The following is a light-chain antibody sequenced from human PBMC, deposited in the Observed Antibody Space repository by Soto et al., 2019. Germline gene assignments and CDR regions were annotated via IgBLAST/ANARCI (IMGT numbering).Light chain of an antibody. J-gene: IGKJ4*01. CDR3: MQALESPPT. Sequence: DIVMTQSPLSLPVTPGEPASISCRSSQSLLNRYGQICLDWYLQKPGQSPQLLIPMGFIRASGGTDRFRGSGSGTYFTPAIRRVEAEDVGVYYGMQALESPPTFGGGTEVEIK. V-gene: IGKV2-28*01. CDR2: MGF. CDR1: QSLLNRYGQIC.